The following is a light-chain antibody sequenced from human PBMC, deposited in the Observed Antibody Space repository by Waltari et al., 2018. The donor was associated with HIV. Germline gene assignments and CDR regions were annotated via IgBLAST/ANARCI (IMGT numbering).Light chain of an antibody. Sequence: DIVMTQTPLSLSVTPGQPASISCKSGQSLLHSDGKTHLYWLLQKPGQPPQLLINEVSNRLSGVPERFSGSGSGTDFTLKISRVEAEDVGVYYCMQSKQLPITFGQGTRLEIK. CDR3: MQSKQLPIT. J-gene: IGKJ5*01. CDR1: QSLLHSDGKTH. V-gene: IGKV2D-29*01. CDR2: EVS.